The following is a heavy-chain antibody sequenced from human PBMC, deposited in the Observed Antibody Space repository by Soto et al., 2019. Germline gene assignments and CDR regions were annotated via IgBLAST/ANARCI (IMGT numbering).Heavy chain of an antibody. CDR1: GYTFITYD. J-gene: IGHJ6*02. CDR3: ARGNYYGSGRMAGMDV. V-gene: IGHV1-18*01. Sequence: GASVKVSCKASGYTFITYDINWVRQAPGQGLEWMGWISAYNGNTNYAQKLQGRVTMTTDTSTSTAYMELSSLRSDDTAVYYCARGNYYGSGRMAGMDVWGQGATVTVSS. CDR2: ISAYNGNT. D-gene: IGHD3-10*01.